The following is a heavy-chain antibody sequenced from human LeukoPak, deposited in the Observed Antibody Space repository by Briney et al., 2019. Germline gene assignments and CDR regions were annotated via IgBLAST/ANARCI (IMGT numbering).Heavy chain of an antibody. D-gene: IGHD3-3*02. CDR3: ARGGARLARFDP. CDR1: GGSISSGGYY. V-gene: IGHV4-31*03. CDR2: IYYSGST. Sequence: SETLSLTCTVSGGSISSGGYYWSWIRQHPGKGLEWIGYIYYSGSTYYNPSLKSRVTISVDTSKNQFSLKLSSVTAADTAVYYCARGGARLARFDPWGQGTLVTVSS. J-gene: IGHJ5*02.